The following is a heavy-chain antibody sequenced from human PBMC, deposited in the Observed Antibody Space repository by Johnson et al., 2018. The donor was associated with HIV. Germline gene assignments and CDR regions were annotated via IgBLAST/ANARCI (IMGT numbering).Heavy chain of an antibody. D-gene: IGHD3-3*01. CDR3: AKGITMFGVVNGGDVFDI. Sequence: QVQLVESGGGVVQPGRSLRLSCAASGFTFSSYGMHWVRQAPGKGLEWVAVISYDGNNEYYADSVQGRFTISRDNSKNTLYLQMNSLRAEDTGVYYCAKGITMFGVVNGGDVFDIWGQGTMVTVSS. J-gene: IGHJ3*02. V-gene: IGHV3-30*18. CDR1: GFTFSSYG. CDR2: ISYDGNNE.